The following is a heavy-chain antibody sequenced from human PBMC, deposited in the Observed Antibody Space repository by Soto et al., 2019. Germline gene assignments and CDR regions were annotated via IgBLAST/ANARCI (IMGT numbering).Heavy chain of an antibody. CDR2: ISGSGGST. CDR1: GFTFSSYA. CDR3: AAGGFGLLRSNYYYYYGMDV. Sequence: GGSLRLSCAASGFTFSSYAMSWVRQAPGKGLEWVSAISGSGGSTYYADSVKGRFTISRDNSKNTLYLQMTSLRAEDTAVYYCAAGGFGLLRSNYYYYYGMDVWGQGTTVTVSS. J-gene: IGHJ6*02. D-gene: IGHD3-10*01. V-gene: IGHV3-23*01.